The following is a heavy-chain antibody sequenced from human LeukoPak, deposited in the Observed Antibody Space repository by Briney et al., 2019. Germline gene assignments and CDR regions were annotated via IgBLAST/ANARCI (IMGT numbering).Heavy chain of an antibody. Sequence: SETLSLTCAVSGGSISTYYWSWIRQAPGKGLEWIGNIHNIENINYNPSLKSRVTISLDTSKNQFSLKMTSVTAADTAVYHCARTLKWLAFDYWGQGTLVTVSS. V-gene: IGHV4-59*01. CDR1: GGSISTYY. CDR3: ARTLKWLAFDY. J-gene: IGHJ4*02. D-gene: IGHD3-22*01. CDR2: IHNIENI.